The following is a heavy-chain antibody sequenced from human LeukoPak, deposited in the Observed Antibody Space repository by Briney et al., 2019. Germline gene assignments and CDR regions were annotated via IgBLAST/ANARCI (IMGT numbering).Heavy chain of an antibody. D-gene: IGHD3-9*01. CDR2: IYYSGST. Sequence: SETLSLTCTVSGGSISSGGYYWSWIRQHPGKGLEWIGYIYYSGSTYYNPSLKSRVTISVDTSKNQFSLKQSSVTAADTAVYYCARGGRYFGWLSPNAFDIWGQGTMVTVSS. CDR1: GGSISSGGYY. V-gene: IGHV4-31*03. CDR3: ARGGRYFGWLSPNAFDI. J-gene: IGHJ3*02.